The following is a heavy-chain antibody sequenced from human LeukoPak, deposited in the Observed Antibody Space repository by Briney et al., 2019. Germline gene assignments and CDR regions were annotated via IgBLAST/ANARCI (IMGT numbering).Heavy chain of an antibody. CDR3: ARKAGGYYASSLSA. Sequence: ASVKVSCKASGYTFTGYYMHWVRQAPGQGLEWMGWINPNSGGTNYAQKFQGRVTMTRDTSISTAYMELSRLRSDDTAVYYCARKAGGYYASSLSAWGQGTLVTVSS. CDR1: GYTFTGYY. CDR2: INPNSGGT. J-gene: IGHJ4*02. D-gene: IGHD3-22*01. V-gene: IGHV1-2*02.